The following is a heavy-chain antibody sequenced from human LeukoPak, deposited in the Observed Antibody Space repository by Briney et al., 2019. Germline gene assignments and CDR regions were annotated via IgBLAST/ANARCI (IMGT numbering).Heavy chain of an antibody. CDR3: ARGDGYNYGEGFDY. CDR1: GGSISSGSYY. CDR2: IYTSGST. J-gene: IGHJ4*02. D-gene: IGHD5-24*01. Sequence: SSQTLSLTCTVSGGSISSGSYYWSWIRQPAGKGLEWIGRIYTSGSTNYNPSLKSRVTISVDTSKNQFSLKLSSVTAADTAVYYCARGDGYNYGEGFDYWGQGTLVTVSS. V-gene: IGHV4-61*02.